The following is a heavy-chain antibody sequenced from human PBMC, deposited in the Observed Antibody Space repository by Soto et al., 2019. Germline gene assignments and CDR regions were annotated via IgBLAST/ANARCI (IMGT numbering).Heavy chain of an antibody. J-gene: IGHJ4*02. CDR3: ARVATTTLGGPIDY. CDR1: GESLTAYF. D-gene: IGHD4-4*01. CDR2: ISYGEGT. Sequence: PSETLSLTCAVSGESLTAYFWTWIRQSPGKGLEWIGEISYGEGTYYNPSLKSRVTISIDTSKNQFSLNLSSVTAVDTAVYYCARVATTTLGGPIDYWGRGTLVTVSS. V-gene: IGHV4-34*01.